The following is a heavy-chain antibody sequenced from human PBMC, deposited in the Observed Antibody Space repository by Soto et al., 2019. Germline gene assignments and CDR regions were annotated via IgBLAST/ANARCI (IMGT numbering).Heavy chain of an antibody. CDR3: VKFCVCDCYND. CDR1: GFNFSNHA. CDR2: ISFDGADE. Sequence: QVQLVESGGGVGQPGRSLRLSCAASGFNFSNHAMHWVRQPPGKAPEWLATISFDGADEYYADSVKGRFTISRDNSKMTLSVHMNCLSAEDTAVYYCVKFCVCDCYNDWGQGTMVTVSS. J-gene: IGHJ4*02. D-gene: IGHD2-21*02. V-gene: IGHV3-30*18.